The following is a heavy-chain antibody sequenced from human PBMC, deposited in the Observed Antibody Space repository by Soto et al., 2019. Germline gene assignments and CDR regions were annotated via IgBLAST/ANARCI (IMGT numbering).Heavy chain of an antibody. J-gene: IGHJ6*03. Sequence: SETLSLTCTVSGGSISSGGYYWSWIRQHPGKGLKWIGYIYYSGSTYYNPSLKSRVTISVDTSKNQFSLKLSSVTAADTAVYYCARDVGRVAARPGYMDVWGKGTTVTVSS. CDR3: ARDVGRVAARPGYMDV. CDR1: GGSISSGGYY. CDR2: IYYSGST. D-gene: IGHD6-6*01. V-gene: IGHV4-31*03.